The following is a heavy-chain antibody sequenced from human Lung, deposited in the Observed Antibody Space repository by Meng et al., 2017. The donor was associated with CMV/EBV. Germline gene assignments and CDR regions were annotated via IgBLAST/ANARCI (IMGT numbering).Heavy chain of an antibody. J-gene: IGHJ6*02. CDR2: INGVGSTT. V-gene: IGHV3-74*01. D-gene: IGHD4-11*01. CDR1: GLAFSDYW. CDR3: VREMTSLSHFGMDV. Sequence: GESLKISCAASGLAFSDYWMHWVRQVPGMGLVWVSHINGVGSTTNYADSVQGRFTISRDNAKNTVYLQMNSLRVEDTAVYYCVREMTSLSHFGMDVWGQGTTVTVSS.